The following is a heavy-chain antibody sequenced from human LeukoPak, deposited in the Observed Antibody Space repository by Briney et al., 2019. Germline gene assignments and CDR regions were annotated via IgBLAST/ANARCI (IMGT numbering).Heavy chain of an antibody. Sequence: GGSLRLSCAASGFTFSSYSMNWVRQAPGKGLEWVSSVSSSSSYIYYADSLTGRFTISRDNAKNSLYLQLNSLRAEDTAVYYCARDPGYCSGGSCSPFSDYWGQGTLVTVSS. CDR1: GFTFSSYS. V-gene: IGHV3-21*01. CDR3: ARDPGYCSGGSCSPFSDY. J-gene: IGHJ4*02. CDR2: VSSSSSYI. D-gene: IGHD2-15*01.